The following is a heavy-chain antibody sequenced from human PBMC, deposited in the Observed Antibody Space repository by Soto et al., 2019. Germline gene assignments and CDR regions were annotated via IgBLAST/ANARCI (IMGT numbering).Heavy chain of an antibody. D-gene: IGHD3-22*01. Sequence: SETLCVTCSVSGGSISSGYWTWIRHPPGKRLEWIGYIYLGGSINYNPSLKSRVIISVDTAKNQFSLSLSSVTAADTAVYYCTGAYYDIDGYMLDPWGQGTSVT. V-gene: IGHV4-59*01. CDR3: TGAYYDIDGYMLDP. J-gene: IGHJ5*01. CDR1: GGSISSGY. CDR2: IYLGGSI.